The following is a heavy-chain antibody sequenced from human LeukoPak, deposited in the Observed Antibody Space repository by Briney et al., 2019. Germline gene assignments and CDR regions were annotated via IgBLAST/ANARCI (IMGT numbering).Heavy chain of an antibody. CDR1: GFTFSTYG. D-gene: IGHD6-19*01. V-gene: IGHV3-30*02. CDR3: AKESSSGWHDAFDI. J-gene: IGHJ3*02. CDR2: IRYDGSNK. Sequence: GGSLRLSCAASGFTFSTYGMYWVRQAPGKGLEWVAFIRYDGSNKYYAESVKGRLTITRDTSKSTLYLQMNSLRVEDTAVYYCAKESSSGWHDAFDIWGQGTMVTVSS.